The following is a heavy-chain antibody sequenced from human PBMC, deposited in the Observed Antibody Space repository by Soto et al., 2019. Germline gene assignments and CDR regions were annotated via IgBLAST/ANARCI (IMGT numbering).Heavy chain of an antibody. D-gene: IGHD3-22*01. CDR3: AAASSGYSAFDI. CDR1: GFTFTSSA. Sequence: PSVKVSCKASGFTFTSSAVQWVRQARGQRLEWIGWIVVGSGNTNYAQKFQERVTITRDMSTSTAYMELSSLRSEDTAVYYCAAASSGYSAFDIWGQGTMVTVSS. V-gene: IGHV1-58*01. CDR2: IVVGSGNT. J-gene: IGHJ3*02.